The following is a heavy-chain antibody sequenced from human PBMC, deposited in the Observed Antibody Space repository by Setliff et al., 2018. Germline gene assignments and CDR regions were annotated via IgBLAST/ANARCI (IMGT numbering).Heavy chain of an antibody. CDR3: ARGLGSEDTAMGRV. CDR2: IYHGGNT. V-gene: IGHV4-4*02. Sequence: SETLSLTCDVSGGSVSSSSWWTWVRQPPGKGLEWIGQIYHGGNTRYNPSLKSRLTMSIDKSKNQVSLELSSVTTADTAVYYCARGLGSEDTAMGRVWGNGTTVTVSS. J-gene: IGHJ6*04. CDR1: GGSVSSSSW. D-gene: IGHD5-18*01.